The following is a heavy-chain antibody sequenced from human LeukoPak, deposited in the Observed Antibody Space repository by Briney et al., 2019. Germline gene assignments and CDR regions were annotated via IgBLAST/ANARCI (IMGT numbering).Heavy chain of an antibody. CDR2: INHSGST. CDR3: ARGAIFGVVYNWFDP. J-gene: IGHJ5*02. CDR1: GGSFSGYY. Sequence: SETLSLTCAVDGGSFSGYYWSWIRQPPGKGLEWIGEINHSGSTNYNPSFKSRVTISVNTSKNQFSLKLSSVTAADTAVYYWARGAIFGVVYNWFDPWGQGTLVTVSS. D-gene: IGHD3-3*01. V-gene: IGHV4-34*01.